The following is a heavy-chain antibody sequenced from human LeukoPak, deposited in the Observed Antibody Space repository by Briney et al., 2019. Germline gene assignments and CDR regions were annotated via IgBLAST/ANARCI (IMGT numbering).Heavy chain of an antibody. D-gene: IGHD3-10*01. V-gene: IGHV3-49*04. CDR3: TRIADRGYYYYGMDV. Sequence: GRSLRLSCTASGFTFGDYAMSWVRQAPGKGLEWVGFIRSKAYGGTTEYAASVKGRFTISRDDSKSIAYLQMNSLKTEDTAVYYCTRIADRGYYYYGMDVWGKGTTVTVSS. CDR1: GFTFGDYA. CDR2: IRSKAYGGTT. J-gene: IGHJ6*04.